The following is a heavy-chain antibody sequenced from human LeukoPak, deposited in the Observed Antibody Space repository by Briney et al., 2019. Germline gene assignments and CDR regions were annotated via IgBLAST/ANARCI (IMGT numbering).Heavy chain of an antibody. CDR2: INPSGGST. CDR3: ARELRYYDSSGYYYGY. J-gene: IGHJ4*02. D-gene: IGHD3-22*01. V-gene: IGHV1-46*01. Sequence: ASVKVSCKASGYTFTSYYMHWVRQAPGQGLEWMGIINPSGGSTSYAQKFQGRVTTTADESTSTAYMELSSLRSEDTAVYYCARELRYYDSSGYYYGYWGQGTLVTVSS. CDR1: GYTFTSYY.